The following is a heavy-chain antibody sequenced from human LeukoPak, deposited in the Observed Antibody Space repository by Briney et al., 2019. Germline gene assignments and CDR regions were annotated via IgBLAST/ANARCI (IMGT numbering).Heavy chain of an antibody. CDR2: IYYSGST. D-gene: IGHD2-15*01. CDR1: GGSISSYY. J-gene: IGHJ4*02. Sequence: SETLSLTCTVSGGSISSYYWSWIRQSPGKGLEWIGYIYYSGSTNYNPSLKSRVTISVDTSKNQFSLKLSSVTAADTAVYYCARETCSGGSCFQFDFWGQGTLVTVSS. V-gene: IGHV4-59*01. CDR3: ARETCSGGSCFQFDF.